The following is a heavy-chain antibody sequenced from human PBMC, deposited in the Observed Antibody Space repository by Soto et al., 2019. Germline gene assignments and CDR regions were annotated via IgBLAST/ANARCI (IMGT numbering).Heavy chain of an antibody. Sequence: PGGSLRLSCAASGFTFSSYSMNWVRQAPGKGLERVSYISSSSSTIYYADSVKGRFTISRDNAKNSLYLQMNSLRAEDTAVYYCARPPDLVVAAFPYYYYMDVWGKGTTVTVSS. J-gene: IGHJ6*03. V-gene: IGHV3-48*01. CDR1: GFTFSSYS. CDR3: ARPPDLVVAAFPYYYYMDV. CDR2: ISSSSSTI. D-gene: IGHD2-15*01.